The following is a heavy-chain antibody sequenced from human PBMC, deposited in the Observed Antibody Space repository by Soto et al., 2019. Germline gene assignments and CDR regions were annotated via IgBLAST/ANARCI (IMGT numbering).Heavy chain of an antibody. CDR1: GYSFINYW. CDR3: ARGHGWVDY. Sequence: GESLKISCKGSGYSFINYWINWVRQMPDKGLEWMGRIDPRDSYTNYSPSFQGHVTISIDKSINTAYLQWSSLKASDTAIYYCARGHGWVDYWGQGTLVTVSS. J-gene: IGHJ4*02. D-gene: IGHD6-19*01. V-gene: IGHV5-10-1*01. CDR2: IDPRDSYT.